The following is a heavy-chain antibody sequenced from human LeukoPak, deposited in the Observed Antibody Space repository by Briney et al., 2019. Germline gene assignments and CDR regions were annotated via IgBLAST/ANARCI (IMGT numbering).Heavy chain of an antibody. J-gene: IGHJ4*02. CDR1: GYSISSGYY. Sequence: PSETLSLTCTVSGYSISSGYYWGWIRQPPGQGLEWIGSIYHSGSTYYNPSLKSRVTISVDTSKNQFSLKLSSVTAADTAVYYCARQPYSSGWYVRKFFDYWGQGTLVTVSS. CDR3: ARQPYSSGWYVRKFFDY. CDR2: IYHSGST. D-gene: IGHD6-19*01. V-gene: IGHV4-38-2*02.